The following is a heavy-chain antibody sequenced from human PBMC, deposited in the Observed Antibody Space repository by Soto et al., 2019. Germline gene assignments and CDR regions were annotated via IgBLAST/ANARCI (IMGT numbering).Heavy chain of an antibody. Sequence: QVQLVQSGAEVKKPGSSVKVSCKASGGTFSSYAISWVRQAPGQGLEWMGGIIPIFGTANYAQKFQGRVTITADEPTSTAYMELSSLRSEDTAVYYCASSGSIAARPNERADYWGQGTLVTVSS. J-gene: IGHJ4*02. V-gene: IGHV1-69*12. CDR3: ASSGSIAARPNERADY. D-gene: IGHD6-6*01. CDR2: IIPIFGTA. CDR1: GGTFSSYA.